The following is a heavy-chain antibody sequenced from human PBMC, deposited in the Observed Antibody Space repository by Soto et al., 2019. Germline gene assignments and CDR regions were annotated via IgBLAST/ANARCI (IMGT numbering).Heavy chain of an antibody. D-gene: IGHD2-2*01. V-gene: IGHV1-69*04. Sequence: ASVKVSCKASGGTFSSYTISWVRQAPGQGLEWMGRIIPILGIANYAQKFQGRVTITADKSTSTAYMELSSLRSEDTAVYYCARDLGRNIVVVPAAMGWFDPWGQGTLVTVSS. CDR3: ARDLGRNIVVVPAAMGWFDP. CDR1: GGTFSSYT. J-gene: IGHJ5*02. CDR2: IIPILGIA.